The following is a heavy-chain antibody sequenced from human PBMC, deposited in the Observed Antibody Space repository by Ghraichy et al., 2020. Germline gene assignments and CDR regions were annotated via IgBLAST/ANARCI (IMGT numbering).Heavy chain of an antibody. J-gene: IGHJ6*02. CDR3: TRGPDCSSTTCYTPHYYGRDV. Sequence: GGSLRLSCTTSGFTFGDYAMSWFRQAPGKGLEWLGFIRSKAHGGTTEDAASVKGRFTISRDDSKSIAYLQMNSLKTEDTAVYYCTRGPDCSSTTCYTPHYYGRDVWGQGTTVTVSS. V-gene: IGHV3-49*03. CDR1: GFTFGDYA. CDR2: IRSKAHGGTT. D-gene: IGHD2-2*02.